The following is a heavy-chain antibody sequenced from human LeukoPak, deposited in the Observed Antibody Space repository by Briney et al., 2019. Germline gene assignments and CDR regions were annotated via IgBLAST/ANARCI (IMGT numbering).Heavy chain of an antibody. CDR3: ASFGLEWLYFDY. CDR1: GGSISSSSYY. D-gene: IGHD3-3*01. V-gene: IGHV4-39*07. Sequence: SETLSLTFTVSGGSISSSSYYWGWIRQPPGKGLEWIGSIYYSGSTYYNPSLKSRVTISVDTSKNQFSLKLSSVTAADTAVYYCASFGLEWLYFDYWGQGTLVTVSS. CDR2: IYYSGST. J-gene: IGHJ4*02.